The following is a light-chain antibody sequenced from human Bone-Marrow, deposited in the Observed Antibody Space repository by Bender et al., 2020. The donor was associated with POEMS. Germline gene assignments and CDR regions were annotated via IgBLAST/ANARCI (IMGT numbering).Light chain of an antibody. CDR2: SDN. V-gene: IGLV1-44*01. CDR3: AAWDAGVRGGV. CDR1: HSNIVTNA. J-gene: IGLJ3*02. Sequence: QSVLTQSPSASGTPGQRVTISCSGSHSNIVTNAVNWYQQFPGTAPKLLIYSDNQRHSGVPDRFYAFKSGTSSSLALTGLQAVDAADYNCAAWDAGVRGGVFSGGTKLTV.